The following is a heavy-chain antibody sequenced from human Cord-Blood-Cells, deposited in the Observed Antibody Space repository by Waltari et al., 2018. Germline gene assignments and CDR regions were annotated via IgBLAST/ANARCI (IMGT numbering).Heavy chain of an antibody. D-gene: IGHD2-8*01. J-gene: IGHJ5*02. CDR1: GGSFSGYY. CDR3: ARKGTVYGLYNWFDP. CDR2: INHSGSS. Sequence: QVQLQQWGAGLLKPSETLSLTCAVYGGSFSGYYWSWIRQPPGKGLEWLGKINHSGSSNTIPPLKSGVTISVDTSKNQFSMKRSSVTAADTAVYYCARKGTVYGLYNWFDPWGQGTLVTVSS. V-gene: IGHV4-34*01.